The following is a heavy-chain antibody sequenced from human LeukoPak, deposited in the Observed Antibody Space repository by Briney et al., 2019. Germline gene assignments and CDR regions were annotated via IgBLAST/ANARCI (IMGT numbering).Heavy chain of an antibody. Sequence: PSGTLSLTCAVSGGSINSSNWWSWVRQPPGKGLEWIGEIYHSGSTNYNPSLKSRVTISVDKSKNQFSLTLTSVTAADTAVYYCAAHGAIQLERLHYWGQGTLVTVSS. J-gene: IGHJ4*02. V-gene: IGHV4-4*02. CDR1: GGSINSSNW. CDR2: IYHSGST. D-gene: IGHD1-1*01. CDR3: AAHGAIQLERLHY.